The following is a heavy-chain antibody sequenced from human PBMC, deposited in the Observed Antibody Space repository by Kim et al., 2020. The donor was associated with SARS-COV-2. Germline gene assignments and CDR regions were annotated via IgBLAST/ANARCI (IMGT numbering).Heavy chain of an antibody. CDR3: ARSLRGYSYGFPKKDPSVYYFDY. J-gene: IGHJ4*02. CDR2: IYPGDSDT. V-gene: IGHV5-51*01. D-gene: IGHD5-18*01. CDR1: GYSFTSYW. Sequence: GESLKISCKGSGYSFTSYWIGWVRQMPGKGLEWMGIIYPGDSDTRYSPSFQGQVTISADKSISTAYLQWSSLKASDTAMYYCARSLRGYSYGFPKKDPSVYYFDYWGQGTLVTVSS.